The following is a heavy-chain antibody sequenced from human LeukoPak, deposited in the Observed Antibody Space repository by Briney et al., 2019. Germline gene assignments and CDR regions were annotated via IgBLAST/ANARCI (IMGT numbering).Heavy chain of an antibody. V-gene: IGHV3-30*18. CDR3: AKGQYYYDKSDYYYGMDV. J-gene: IGHJ6*02. CDR1: GFTFSSNG. D-gene: IGHD3-22*01. CDR2: ISYDGSNK. Sequence: PGGSLRLSCAASGFTFSSNGMHWVRQAPGKGLEWVAVISYDGSNKYYADSVKGRFTISRDNSKNTLYLQMNSLRAEDTAVYYCAKGQYYYDKSDYYYGMDVWGQGTTVTVSS.